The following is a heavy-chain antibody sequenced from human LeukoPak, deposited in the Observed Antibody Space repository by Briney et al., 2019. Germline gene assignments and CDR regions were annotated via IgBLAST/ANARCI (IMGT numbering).Heavy chain of an antibody. Sequence: GGSLRLSCTASGSTVSNNYMSWVRQAPGKGLEWVSISYSDSNTDYADSVKGRFTISRDTSQNTLSLQMNSLRAEDTAVYYCVRKNRDFNAAFDIWGQGTVVTVSS. CDR3: VRKNRDFNAAFDI. D-gene: IGHD1-14*01. V-gene: IGHV3-53*01. J-gene: IGHJ3*02. CDR1: GSTVSNNY. CDR2: SYSDSNT.